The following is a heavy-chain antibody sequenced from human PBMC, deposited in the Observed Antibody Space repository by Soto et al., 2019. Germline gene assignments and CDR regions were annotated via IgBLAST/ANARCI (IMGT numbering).Heavy chain of an antibody. D-gene: IGHD2-15*01. Sequence: ASVKVSCKASGYTFTSYDSNWVRQATGQGLEWMGWMNPNSGNTGYAQKFQGRVTMTRNTSISTAYMELSSLRSEDTAVYYCARHSPHKLSGFDPWGQGTLVTVSS. CDR1: GYTFTSYD. CDR2: MNPNSGNT. CDR3: ARHSPHKLSGFDP. J-gene: IGHJ5*02. V-gene: IGHV1-8*01.